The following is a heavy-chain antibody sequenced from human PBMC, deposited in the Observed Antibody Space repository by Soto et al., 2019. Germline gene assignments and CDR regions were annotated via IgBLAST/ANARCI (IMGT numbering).Heavy chain of an antibody. CDR3: ARGWSDYIYFDS. Sequence: SETLSLTCAVSGGSISSSNRWSWVRQPPGKVLEWIGEIYHSGSTNYNPSLKSRVTISVDKSKNQFSLKLSSVTAADTAVYYCARGWSDYIYFDSWGQGTLVTVSS. V-gene: IGHV4-4*02. D-gene: IGHD3-10*01. J-gene: IGHJ4*02. CDR1: GGSISSSNR. CDR2: IYHSGST.